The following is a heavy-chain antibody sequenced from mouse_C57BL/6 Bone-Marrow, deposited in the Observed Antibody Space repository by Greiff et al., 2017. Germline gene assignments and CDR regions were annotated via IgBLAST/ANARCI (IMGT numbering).Heavy chain of an antibody. CDR1: GYTFTSYG. CDR3: ARYGGQLRLRYFDV. CDR2: IYPRSGNT. Sequence: LVESGAELARPGASVKLSCKASGYTFTSYGISWVKQRPGQGLEWIGEIYPRSGNTYYNEKFKGKATLTADKSSSTAYMELRSLTSEDSAVYFCARYGGQLRLRYFDVWGTGTTVTVSS. D-gene: IGHD3-2*02. V-gene: IGHV1-81*01. J-gene: IGHJ1*03.